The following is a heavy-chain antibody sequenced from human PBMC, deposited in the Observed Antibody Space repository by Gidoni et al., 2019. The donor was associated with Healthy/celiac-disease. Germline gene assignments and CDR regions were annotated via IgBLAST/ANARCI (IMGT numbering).Heavy chain of an antibody. CDR3: ARTGLIAARPIDYYYYYGMDV. Sequence: QVQLQESGPGLVKPSQTLSLTCTVSGGSISSGGYYWSWIRQHPGKGLEWIGYIYYSGSTYYNPSLKSRVTISVDTSKNQFSLKLSSVTAADTAVDYCARTGLIAARPIDYYYYYGMDVWGQGTTVTVSS. D-gene: IGHD6-6*01. J-gene: IGHJ6*02. CDR1: GGSISSGGYY. CDR2: IYYSGST. V-gene: IGHV4-31*03.